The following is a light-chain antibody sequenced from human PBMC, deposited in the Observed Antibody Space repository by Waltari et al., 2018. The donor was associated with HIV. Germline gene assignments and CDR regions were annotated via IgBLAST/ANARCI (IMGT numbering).Light chain of an antibody. CDR2: GAS. Sequence: EIVMTQSPATLSVSPGESVTLSCWTSQTVSSNLAWYQQKPGQAPRLLIYGASTRASGIPARFSGSGSGADFTLTISSLQSEDFAVYYCQQYNDWPPGATFGQGTKVEIK. V-gene: IGKV3-15*01. CDR3: QQYNDWPPGAT. J-gene: IGKJ1*01. CDR1: QTVSSN.